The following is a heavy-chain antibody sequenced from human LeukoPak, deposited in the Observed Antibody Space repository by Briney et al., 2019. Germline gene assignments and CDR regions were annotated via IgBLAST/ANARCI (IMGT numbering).Heavy chain of an antibody. Sequence: GGSLRLSCAASGFTFSSYWMSWVRQAPGKGLEWVANIKQDGSEKYYVDSVKGRFTISRDNAKNSLYLQMNSLRAEDTAVYYCARDGKYSSGWYGDRDYWGQGTLVTVSS. CDR2: IKQDGSEK. D-gene: IGHD6-19*01. V-gene: IGHV3-7*01. CDR1: GFTFSSYW. J-gene: IGHJ4*02. CDR3: ARDGKYSSGWYGDRDY.